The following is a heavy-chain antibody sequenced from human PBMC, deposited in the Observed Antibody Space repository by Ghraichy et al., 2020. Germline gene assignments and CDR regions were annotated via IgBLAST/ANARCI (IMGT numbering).Heavy chain of an antibody. CDR1: GYSFTSYW. CDR2: IYPGDSDT. V-gene: IGHV5-51*01. CDR3: ARHALPRIAASSISNWFDP. D-gene: IGHD6-6*01. J-gene: IGHJ5*02. Sequence: GESLNISCKGSGYSFTSYWIGWVRQMPGKGLEWMGIIYPGDSDTRYSPSFQGQVTISADKSIRTAYLQWSSLKASDTAMYYCARHALPRIAASSISNWFDPWGQGTLVTVSS.